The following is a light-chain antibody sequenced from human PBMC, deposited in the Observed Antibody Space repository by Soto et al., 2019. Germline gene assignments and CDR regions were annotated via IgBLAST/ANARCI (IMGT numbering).Light chain of an antibody. CDR1: QSVSNY. CDR2: TVS. CDR3: QQNYSSPQT. J-gene: IGKJ1*01. V-gene: IGKV1-39*01. Sequence: DIQMTQSPSSLSASVGDRVTITCRASQSVSNYLNWYQQKPGKPPRLLIYTVSSLQNGVSSRFSGSGSGTDCTLTINSMQPQDLATYFCQQNYSSPQTFGQGTEGEIK.